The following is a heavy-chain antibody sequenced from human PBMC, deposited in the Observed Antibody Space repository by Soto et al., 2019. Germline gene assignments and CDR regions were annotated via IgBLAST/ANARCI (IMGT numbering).Heavy chain of an antibody. J-gene: IGHJ4*02. CDR1: GYTFTDYG. CDR2: MNPKSGDT. V-gene: IGHV1-8*01. CDR3: ARGVYGVLGATVY. D-gene: IGHD1-26*01. Sequence: QVQLVQSGAEVKMPGASVKVSCKASGYTFTDYGINWVRQATGQGLEWMGWMNPKSGDTVYAQKFQGRVSMTRVPSINTPSMGVNILKSYEAAGYYLARGVYGVLGATVYGGQGTLVTVSS.